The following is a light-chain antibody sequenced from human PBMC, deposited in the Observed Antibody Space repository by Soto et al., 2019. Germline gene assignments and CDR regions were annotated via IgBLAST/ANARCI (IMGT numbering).Light chain of an antibody. CDR3: QQRRDWWT. CDR1: QSVSSS. J-gene: IGKJ1*01. Sequence: DIVLTQSPATLSLSPGERATLSCRASQSVSSSLAWYQQKPGQAPRLLIYDASNRATGIPARFSGSGSGTDFTLTISSLEAEDFAVYYCQQRRDWWTFGQGTKVDIK. V-gene: IGKV3-11*01. CDR2: DAS.